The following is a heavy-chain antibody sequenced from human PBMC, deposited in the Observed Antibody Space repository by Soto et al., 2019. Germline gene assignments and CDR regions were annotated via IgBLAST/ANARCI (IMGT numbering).Heavy chain of an antibody. CDR3: ARVAVADRPGWYNWFDP. V-gene: IGHV1-8*01. J-gene: IGHJ5*02. Sequence: QVQLVQSGAEVKKPGASVKVSCKAFGYTFRNYDINWVRLDPGQGLEWTGWMNAHSGDTGYAQKFQGRVTMTKSTSLSTAYLEVNNLRSEDTASYYCARVAVADRPGWYNWFDPWGQVTLVTVSS. D-gene: IGHD6-19*01. CDR2: MNAHSGDT. CDR1: GYTFRNYD.